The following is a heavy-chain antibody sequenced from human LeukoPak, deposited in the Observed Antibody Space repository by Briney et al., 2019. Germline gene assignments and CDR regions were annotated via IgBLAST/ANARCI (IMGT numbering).Heavy chain of an antibody. D-gene: IGHD3-22*01. CDR3: ARADYYDSSGYNDY. Sequence: GGSLRLSCAASGFTVSSNYMSWVRQAPGKGLEWVSVIYSGGNTYYADSVKGRFTISRDNSKNTLYLQMTSLRAEDTAVYYCARADYYDSSGYNDYWGQGTLVTVSS. CDR2: IYSGGNT. J-gene: IGHJ4*02. V-gene: IGHV3-53*01. CDR1: GFTVSSNY.